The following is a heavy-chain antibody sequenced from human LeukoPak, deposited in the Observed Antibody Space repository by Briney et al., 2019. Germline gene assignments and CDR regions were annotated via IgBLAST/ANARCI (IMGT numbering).Heavy chain of an antibody. Sequence: GGSLRLSCATSGFTFSTYWMNWVRQAPGKGLEWVANIKQDGSEKYYVDSVKGRFTISRDNAKNSLYLQMNSLRAEDTAVYYCAKRRPYDSSGYPYYFDYWGQGTLVTVSS. CDR3: AKRRPYDSSGYPYYFDY. D-gene: IGHD3-22*01. CDR2: IKQDGSEK. V-gene: IGHV3-7*03. J-gene: IGHJ4*02. CDR1: GFTFSTYW.